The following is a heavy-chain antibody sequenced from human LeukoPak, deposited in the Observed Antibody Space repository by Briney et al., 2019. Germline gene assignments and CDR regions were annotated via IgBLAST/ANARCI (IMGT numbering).Heavy chain of an antibody. CDR2: MNPNSGNT. Sequence: GASVKVSGKASGYTFTSYDINWVRQATGQGLEWMGWMNPNSGNTGYAQKFQGRVTMTRNTSISTAYMELSSLRSEDTAVYYCARFGREVFFAGMDVWGQGTTVTVSS. CDR3: ARFGREVFFAGMDV. D-gene: IGHD1-26*01. CDR1: GYTFTSYD. J-gene: IGHJ6*02. V-gene: IGHV1-8*01.